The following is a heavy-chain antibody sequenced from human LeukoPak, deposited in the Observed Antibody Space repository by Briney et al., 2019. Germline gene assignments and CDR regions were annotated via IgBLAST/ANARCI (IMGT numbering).Heavy chain of an antibody. CDR1: GFTFSDHY. D-gene: IGHD3-22*01. Sequence: PGGSLRLSCAASGFTFSDHYMDWVRQAPGGGLEWVGRSRNKVNSYTTEYAAPAKGRFTISRDGSKNSVYLQMNSLKTEDTAVYYCARSDSSGYLSDYWGQGTLVTVSS. V-gene: IGHV3-72*01. J-gene: IGHJ4*02. CDR2: SRNKVNSYTT. CDR3: ARSDSSGYLSDY.